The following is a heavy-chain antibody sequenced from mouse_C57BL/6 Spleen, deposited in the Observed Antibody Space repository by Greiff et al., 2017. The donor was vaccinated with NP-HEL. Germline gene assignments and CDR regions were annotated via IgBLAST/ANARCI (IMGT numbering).Heavy chain of an antibody. CDR3: ARGSYYDYDGYAMDY. CDR2: IYPGSGST. J-gene: IGHJ4*01. CDR1: GYTFPSYW. D-gene: IGHD2-4*01. Sequence: QVQLQQPGAELVKPGASVKMSCKASGYTFPSYWITWVKQRPGQGLEWIGDIYPGSGSTNYNEKFKSKATLTVDTSSSTAYMQLSSLTSEDSAVYYCARGSYYDYDGYAMDYWGQGTSVTVSS. V-gene: IGHV1-55*01.